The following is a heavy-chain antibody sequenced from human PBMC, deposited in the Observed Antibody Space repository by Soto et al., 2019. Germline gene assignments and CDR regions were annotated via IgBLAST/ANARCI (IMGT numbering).Heavy chain of an antibody. CDR1: GFTFSSYA. V-gene: IGHV3-23*01. Sequence: GGSLRLSCAASGFTFSSYAMSWVRQAPGKGLEWVSAISGSGGSTYYADSVKGRFTISRDNSKNTLYLQMNSLRAEDTAVYYCAKDRGIQLWYYYYYYGMDVWGQGTTVTVSS. J-gene: IGHJ6*02. CDR2: ISGSGGST. CDR3: AKDRGIQLWYYYYYYGMDV. D-gene: IGHD5-18*01.